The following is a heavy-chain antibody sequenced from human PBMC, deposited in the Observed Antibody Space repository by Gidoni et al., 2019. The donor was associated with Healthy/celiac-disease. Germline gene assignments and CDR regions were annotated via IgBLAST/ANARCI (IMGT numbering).Heavy chain of an antibody. J-gene: IGHJ4*02. CDR3: AKGGEHIVVVTATFFDY. CDR1: GFPFSSYG. Sequence: QVQLVESGGGVVQPGRSLRLSCAASGFPFSSYGMHWVRQAPGKGLEWVAVISYDGSNKYYADSVKGRFTISRDNSKNTLYLQMNSLRAEDTAVYYCAKGGEHIVVVTATFFDYWGQGTLVTVSS. V-gene: IGHV3-30*18. D-gene: IGHD2-21*02. CDR2: ISYDGSNK.